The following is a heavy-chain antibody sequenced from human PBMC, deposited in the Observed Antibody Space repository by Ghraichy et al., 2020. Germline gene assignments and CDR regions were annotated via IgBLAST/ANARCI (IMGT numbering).Heavy chain of an antibody. Sequence: GSLRLSCAASGFSFRDFGMHWVRQAPGKGLEWVALITYDATKKYYADSVKGRFTISRDDSKNTLLLQMNSLTTDDTAIYYCAKGVMEGAMDSWGHGTLVTVSS. CDR1: GFSFRDFG. D-gene: IGHD1-26*01. J-gene: IGHJ5*01. CDR3: AKGVMEGAMDS. V-gene: IGHV3-30*18. CDR2: ITYDATKK.